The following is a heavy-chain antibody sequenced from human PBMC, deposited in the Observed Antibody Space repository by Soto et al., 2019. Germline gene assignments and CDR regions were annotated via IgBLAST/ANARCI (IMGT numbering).Heavy chain of an antibody. CDR3: ARDTSSGSLAY. CDR2: IWYDGSNK. D-gene: IGHD3-22*01. V-gene: IGHV3-33*01. Sequence: QVQLVESGGGVVQPGRSLRLSCAASGFTFSSYGMHWVRQAPGKGLEWVAVIWYDGSNKYYADSVKGRFTISRDNSKNTLYLQMNSLSAEDTAVYYCARDTSSGSLAYWGQGTLVTVSS. CDR1: GFTFSSYG. J-gene: IGHJ4*02.